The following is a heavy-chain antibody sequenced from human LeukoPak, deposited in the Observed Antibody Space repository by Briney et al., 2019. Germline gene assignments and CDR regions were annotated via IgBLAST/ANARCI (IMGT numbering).Heavy chain of an antibody. D-gene: IGHD4-11*01. CDR2: IYYSGST. CDR1: GGSISSHY. Sequence: SETLSLTCTVSGGSISSHYWSWIRQPPGKGLEWTGYIYYSGSTNYNPSLKSRVTISVDTSKNQFSLKLSSVTAADTAVYYCARVTVITLWRSFQFDYWGQGTLVTVSS. V-gene: IGHV4-59*11. CDR3: ARVTVITLWRSFQFDY. J-gene: IGHJ4*02.